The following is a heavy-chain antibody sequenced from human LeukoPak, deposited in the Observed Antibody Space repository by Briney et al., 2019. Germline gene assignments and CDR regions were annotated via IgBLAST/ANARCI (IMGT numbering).Heavy chain of an antibody. CDR2: IYYSGST. J-gene: IGHJ4*02. CDR1: GGSIRSHY. D-gene: IGHD5-24*01. Sequence: PSETLSLKCNVSGGSIRSHYWSWIRQPPRKGPEWMGYIYYSGSTNYNPSLKSRVTISVDTSNNQLSLKLSSVTAADTAVYYCARTRDGYNSASPYDSWGQGTLVTVSS. V-gene: IGHV4-59*11. CDR3: ARTRDGYNSASPYDS.